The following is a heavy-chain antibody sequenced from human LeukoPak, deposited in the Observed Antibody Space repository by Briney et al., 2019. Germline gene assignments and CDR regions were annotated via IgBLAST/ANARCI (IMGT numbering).Heavy chain of an antibody. CDR3: ARDGTYYYDSSGYGFDY. J-gene: IGHJ4*02. D-gene: IGHD3-22*01. V-gene: IGHV3-7*01. CDR1: GFTFSSYW. CDR2: IKQDGSEK. Sequence: PGGSLRLSCAASGFTFSSYWMSWVRQAPGKGLEWVANIKQDGSEKYYVDSVKGRFTISRDNAKNSLYLQMSSLRAEDTAVYYCARDGTYYYDSSGYGFDYWGQGTLVTVSS.